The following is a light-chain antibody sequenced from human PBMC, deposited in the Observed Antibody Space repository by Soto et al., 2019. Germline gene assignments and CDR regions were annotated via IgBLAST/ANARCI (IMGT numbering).Light chain of an antibody. Sequence: LTPSPCTLSVSQGASATLSCRASQSVSSSRLAWYRQKPGQAPRLLIYGASSRAAGVPDRFSGSGSGTDFTLTISRLESEDFAVYYCQQYGSSLCTFGQGTKVDIK. CDR3: QQYGSSLCT. J-gene: IGKJ1*01. V-gene: IGKV3-20*01. CDR1: QSVSSSR. CDR2: GAS.